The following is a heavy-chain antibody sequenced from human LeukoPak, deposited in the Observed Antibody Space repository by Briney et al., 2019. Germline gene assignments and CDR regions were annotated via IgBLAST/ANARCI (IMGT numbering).Heavy chain of an antibody. CDR1: GFTFSSYG. Sequence: GRSLRLSCAASGFTFSSYGMRWVRQAPGKGLEWVAVIWYDGSNKYYADSVKGRFTISRDNSKNTLYLQMNSLRAEDTAVYYCARDLGKRSRRSYGSGSSPDYWGQGTLVTVSS. V-gene: IGHV3-33*01. CDR2: IWYDGSNK. D-gene: IGHD3-10*01. J-gene: IGHJ4*02. CDR3: ARDLGKRSRRSYGSGSSPDY.